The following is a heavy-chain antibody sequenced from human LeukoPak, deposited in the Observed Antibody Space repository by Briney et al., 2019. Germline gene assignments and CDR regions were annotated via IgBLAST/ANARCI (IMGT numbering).Heavy chain of an antibody. Sequence: SETLSLTCTVSGVSIIRSNFYWGWIRQSPGGGLEWIGTVYYSGTTYYSPSLKNRVTISVDTSKNQFSLKLTSVTAADTAVYYCARHVTSYYDSSGLLAETTFDYWGQGTLVTVSS. CDR3: ARHVTSYYDSSGLLAETTFDY. CDR1: GVSIIRSNFY. D-gene: IGHD3-22*01. CDR2: VYYSGTT. J-gene: IGHJ4*02. V-gene: IGHV4-39*01.